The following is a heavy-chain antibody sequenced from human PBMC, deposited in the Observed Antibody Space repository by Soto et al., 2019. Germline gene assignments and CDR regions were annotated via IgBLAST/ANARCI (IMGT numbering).Heavy chain of an antibody. V-gene: IGHV4-31*03. CDR3: ARDKRQYYGFWSGYSSNWFDP. Sequence: QVQLQESGPGLVKPSQTLSLTCTVSGGSISSGGYYWSWIRQHPGKGLEWIGYIYYSGSTYYNPSLQSRVTISVDTSKNQFSLKLSSVTAADTAVYYCARDKRQYYGFWSGYSSNWFDPWGQGTLVTVSS. CDR1: GGSISSGGYY. CDR2: IYYSGST. J-gene: IGHJ5*02. D-gene: IGHD3-3*01.